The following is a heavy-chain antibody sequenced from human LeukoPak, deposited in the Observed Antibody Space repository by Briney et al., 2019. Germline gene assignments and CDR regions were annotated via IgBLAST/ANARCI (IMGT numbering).Heavy chain of an antibody. CDR1: GYSFTSYW. D-gene: IGHD3-22*01. Sequence: GEPLKISCKGSGYSFTSYWIGWVRQMPGKGLEWMGIIYPGDSDTRYSPSFQGQVTISADKSISTAYLQWSSLKASDTAMYYCARRYYYDSSGYYYFDYWGQGTLVTVSS. CDR2: IYPGDSDT. V-gene: IGHV5-51*01. CDR3: ARRYYYDSSGYYYFDY. J-gene: IGHJ4*02.